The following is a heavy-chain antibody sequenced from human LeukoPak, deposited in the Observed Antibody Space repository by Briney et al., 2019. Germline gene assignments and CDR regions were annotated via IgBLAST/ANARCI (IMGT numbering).Heavy chain of an antibody. Sequence: PSETLSLACTVSGGSISSYYWSWIRQPAGKGLEWIGRIYTSGSTNYNPSLKSRVTISVDPSNNRFSLKLSSVTAADTAVYYCARHEDGYCSSTSCYGNWGQGTLVTVSS. V-gene: IGHV4-4*07. J-gene: IGHJ4*02. CDR3: ARHEDGYCSSTSCYGN. D-gene: IGHD2-2*03. CDR2: IYTSGST. CDR1: GGSISSYY.